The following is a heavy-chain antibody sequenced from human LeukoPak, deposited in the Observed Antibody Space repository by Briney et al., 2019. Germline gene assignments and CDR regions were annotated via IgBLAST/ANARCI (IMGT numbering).Heavy chain of an antibody. CDR1: GGSISNYY. D-gene: IGHD5-18*01. CDR2: SYTSGST. V-gene: IGHV4-4*07. J-gene: IGHJ4*02. Sequence: SSETLSLTCIVSGGSISNYYWSWIRQPAGKGLEWIGRSYTSGSTNYNPSLKSRVTMSVDTSKNQFSLKLTSVSAADTAVYYCARGSGYSYGYPFDYWGQGTLVTVSS. CDR3: ARGSGYSYGYPFDY.